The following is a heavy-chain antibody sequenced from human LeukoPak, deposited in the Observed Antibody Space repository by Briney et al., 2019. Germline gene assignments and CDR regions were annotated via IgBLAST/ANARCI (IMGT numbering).Heavy chain of an antibody. D-gene: IGHD6-19*01. CDR1: GFTFSSYA. V-gene: IGHV3-30-3*01. Sequence: GGSLRLSCAASGFTFSSYAMHWVRQAPGKGLEWVAVISYDGSNKYYADSVKGRFTISRDNSKNTLYLQMNSLRAEDTAVYYCAKESSGWYLYWGQGTLVTVSS. CDR3: AKESSGWYLY. CDR2: ISYDGSNK. J-gene: IGHJ4*02.